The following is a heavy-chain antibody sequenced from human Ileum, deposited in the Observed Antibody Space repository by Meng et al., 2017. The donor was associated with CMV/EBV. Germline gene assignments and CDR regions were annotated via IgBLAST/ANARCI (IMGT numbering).Heavy chain of an antibody. CDR1: GFTFNRYY. Sequence: GGSLRLSCAASGFTFNRYYMNWVRQPPGKGLEWVASISTTDRYIRYAGSVKGRFTISRDNAENSLYLQMNNLKAEDTAVYYCARDDFDYQKFCDFWGQGTLVTVSS. D-gene: IGHD3-9*01. CDR3: ARDDFDYQKFCDF. CDR2: ISTTDRYI. V-gene: IGHV3-21*01. J-gene: IGHJ4*02.